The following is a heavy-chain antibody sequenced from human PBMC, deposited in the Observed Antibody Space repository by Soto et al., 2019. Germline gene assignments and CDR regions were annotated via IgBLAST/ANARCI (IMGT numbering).Heavy chain of an antibody. J-gene: IGHJ1*01. CDR1: GGSISSYY. Sequence: SETLSLTCTVSGGSISSYYWSWIRQPPGKGLEWFGYIYYSGSTNYNPSLKSRVTISVDTSKNQFSLKLSSVTAADTAVYYCARVGWYYSSTSCSLRAEYFQHWGQGTLVTVSS. CDR2: IYYSGST. CDR3: ARVGWYYSSTSCSLRAEYFQH. V-gene: IGHV4-59*12. D-gene: IGHD2-2*01.